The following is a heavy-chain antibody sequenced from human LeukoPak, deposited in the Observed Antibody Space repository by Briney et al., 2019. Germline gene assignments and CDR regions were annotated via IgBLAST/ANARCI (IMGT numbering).Heavy chain of an antibody. Sequence: GGSLRLSCAASGFTFSSSGMHWVRQARGKGLEWVAIISFDGSKRYYADSVKGRFTISRDNSESTLYLQMNSLRAEDTAVYFCAKSIGAVGDFWGQGTLVTVSA. CDR2: ISFDGSKR. CDR1: GFTFSSSG. V-gene: IGHV3-30*18. CDR3: AKSIGAVGDF. J-gene: IGHJ4*02. D-gene: IGHD6-13*01.